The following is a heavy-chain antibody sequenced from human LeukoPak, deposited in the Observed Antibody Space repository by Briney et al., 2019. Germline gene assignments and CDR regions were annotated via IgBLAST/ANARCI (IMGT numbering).Heavy chain of an antibody. CDR2: IYHSGST. V-gene: IGHV4-30-2*01. D-gene: IGHD3-10*01. J-gene: IGHJ3*02. Sequence: SQTLSLTCAVSGGSISSGGYSWSWIRQPPGKGLEWIGYIYHSGSTYYNPSLKSRVTISVDRSKNQFSLKLSSVTAADTAVYYCAGHYYGSGSYTQDAFDIWGQGTMVTVSS. CDR3: AGHYYGSGSYTQDAFDI. CDR1: GGSISSGGYS.